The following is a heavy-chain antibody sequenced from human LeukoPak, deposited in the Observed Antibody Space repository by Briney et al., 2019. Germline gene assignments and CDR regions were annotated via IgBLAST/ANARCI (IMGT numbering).Heavy chain of an antibody. CDR1: GFTFSDHY. CDR2: SSNKANNYTT. Sequence: GGSLRLSCVASGFTFSDHYMDWVRQAPGKGLEWVGRSSNKANNYTTEYAASVKGKFTISRDDSKNSLHLQMNSLKKEDTAVYYCATVEGPTAGGAFDIWGQGTMVTVSS. V-gene: IGHV3-72*01. J-gene: IGHJ3*02. CDR3: ATVEGPTAGGAFDI. D-gene: IGHD6-13*01.